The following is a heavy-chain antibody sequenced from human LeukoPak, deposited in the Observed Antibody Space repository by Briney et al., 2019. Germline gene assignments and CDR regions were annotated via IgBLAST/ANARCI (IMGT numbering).Heavy chain of an antibody. CDR2: IYYSGST. J-gene: IGHJ6*03. Sequence: KPSETLSLTCTVSGGSISSYYWSWIRQPPGKGLEWIGYIYYSGSTNYNPSLKSRVTISVDTSKNQFSLKLSSVTAADTAVYYCARRARSSGWYYYYYMDVWGKGTRVTVSS. D-gene: IGHD6-19*01. CDR1: GGSISSYY. CDR3: ARRARSSGWYYYYYMDV. V-gene: IGHV4-59*08.